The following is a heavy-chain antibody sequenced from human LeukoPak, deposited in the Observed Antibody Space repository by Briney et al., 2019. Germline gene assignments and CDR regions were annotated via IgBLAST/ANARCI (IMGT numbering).Heavy chain of an antibody. CDR2: IYYSGST. CDR1: GGSMKNYY. D-gene: IGHD2-2*03. CDR3: ARAGYCSSTSCQWVPLV. J-gene: IGHJ6*02. V-gene: IGHV4-59*01. Sequence: SETLSLTCTVSGGSMKNYYWIWIRQSPGKGLEGIGYIYYSGSTNYNPSLQSRVTISVHTSKNQFSLKLSSVPAADTAVYYCARAGYCSSTSCQWVPLVWGQGTTVTVSS.